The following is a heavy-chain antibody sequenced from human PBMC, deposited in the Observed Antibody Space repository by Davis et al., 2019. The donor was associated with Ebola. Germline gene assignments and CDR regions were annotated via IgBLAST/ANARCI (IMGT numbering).Heavy chain of an antibody. CDR3: AKYDCSGGTCYGLDY. D-gene: IGHD2-15*01. V-gene: IGHV3-23*01. Sequence: PGGSLRLSCAASGFTFSSYAMSWVRQAPGKGLEWVSTISGSGGSTYYADSVKGRFTISRGNSKNTLFLQMNSLRAEDTAVYYCAKYDCSGGTCYGLDYWGQGTLVTVSS. CDR2: ISGSGGST. CDR1: GFTFSSYA. J-gene: IGHJ4*02.